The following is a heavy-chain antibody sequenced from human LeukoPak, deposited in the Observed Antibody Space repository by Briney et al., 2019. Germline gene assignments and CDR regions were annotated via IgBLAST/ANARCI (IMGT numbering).Heavy chain of an antibody. V-gene: IGHV4-39*01. CDR2: ITYSGDT. J-gene: IGHJ4*02. D-gene: IGHD3-22*01. CDR1: GDSIFTTRYH. Sequence: PSETLSLTCTVTGDSIFTTRYHWGWIRQPPGKGLEWIGSITYSGDTYENPSLESRVIISVDTSKNQFSLKLSSVTAADTAVYYCARHGSGYYHYFDYRGQGTLVTVSS. CDR3: ARHGSGYYHYFDY.